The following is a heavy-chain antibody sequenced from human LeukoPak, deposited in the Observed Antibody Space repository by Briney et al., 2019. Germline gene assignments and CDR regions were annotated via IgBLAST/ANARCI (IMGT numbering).Heavy chain of an antibody. Sequence: PSGTLSLTCAVSGGSISSSNWWSWVRQPPGKGLAWIGEIYHRGSTNYNPSLKSRVTISVDKSKNQFSLKLSSVTAADTAVYYCARVLGIVATMWIDYWGQGTLVTVSS. CDR1: GGSISSSNW. CDR3: ARVLGIVATMWIDY. CDR2: IYHRGST. D-gene: IGHD5-12*01. J-gene: IGHJ4*02. V-gene: IGHV4-4*02.